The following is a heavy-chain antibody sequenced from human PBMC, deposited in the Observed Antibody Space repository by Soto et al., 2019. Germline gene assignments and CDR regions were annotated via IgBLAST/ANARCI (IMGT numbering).Heavy chain of an antibody. CDR2: LIHVGST. V-gene: IGHV4-34*12. D-gene: IGHD3-16*01. CDR1: NSSLGAFH. J-gene: IGHJ3*01. Sequence: PSETLSLTCAIYNSSLGAFHWTWIRQSPGKGLEWLGALIHVGSTNYNPSLRGRVNFSLETSKNQLSLHLMYVTPADTAVFYCERSPLAYDYVPQPWREVEDTFDVGGRGTLVTVSS. CDR3: ERSPLAYDYVPQPWREVEDTFDV.